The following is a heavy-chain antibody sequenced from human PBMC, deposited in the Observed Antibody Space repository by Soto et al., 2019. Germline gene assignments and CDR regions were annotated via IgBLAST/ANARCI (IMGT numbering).Heavy chain of an antibody. CDR3: ARLWQLDY. J-gene: IGHJ4*02. CDR1: GFTFSSYS. CDR2: ISSSSSYI. Sequence: EVQLVESGGGLVKPGGSLRLSCAASGFTFSSYSMNWVRQAPGKGLEWVSSISSSSSYIYYADSVKGRFTISRDNAKNALYLQVNSLRAEDTAMYYCARLWQLDYWGQGTMVTVSS. V-gene: IGHV3-21*01. D-gene: IGHD2-15*01.